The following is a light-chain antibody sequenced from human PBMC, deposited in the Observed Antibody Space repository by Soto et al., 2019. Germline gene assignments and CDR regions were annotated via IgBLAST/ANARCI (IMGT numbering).Light chain of an antibody. Sequence: QSVLTQPASVSGSPGQSITISCTGTSSDVGGYNYGSWYQQLPGKDPKFMIYDVSNRPSGVSNRFSGSKSGNMASLTISGLQAEDEADYYCSSYTTSNTRQIVFGTGTKVTVL. CDR2: DVS. CDR1: SSDVGGYNY. J-gene: IGLJ1*01. CDR3: SSYTTSNTRQIV. V-gene: IGLV2-14*01.